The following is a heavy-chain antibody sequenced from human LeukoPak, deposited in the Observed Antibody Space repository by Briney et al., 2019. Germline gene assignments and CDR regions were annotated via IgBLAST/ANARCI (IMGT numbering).Heavy chain of an antibody. CDR1: GFTFSNYW. CDR3: ARVTSSGRNYYYYPMDV. D-gene: IGHD6-19*01. V-gene: IGHV3-7*01. CDR2: INQDESVK. Sequence: GGSLRLSCTASGFTFSNYWMTWVRQAPGKGLEFVANINQDESVKNYVESVKGRFTISRDNAENSLHLQMHSLRAEDTAVYYCARVTSSGRNYYYYPMDVWGQGTTVTVSS. J-gene: IGHJ6*02.